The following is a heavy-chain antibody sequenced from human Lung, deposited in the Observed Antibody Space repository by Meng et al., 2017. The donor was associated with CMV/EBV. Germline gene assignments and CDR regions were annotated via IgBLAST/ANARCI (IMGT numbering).Heavy chain of an antibody. V-gene: IGHV4-4*02. J-gene: IGHJ4*02. CDR2: IYHSGST. D-gene: IGHD2-21*02. Sequence: APLQGSGPGRVKPSGTLSLSCPVSGGSLSSRNWGSWVRQPPGKGLEWIGEIYHSGSTNYNPSLKSRVTISVDESKNQFSLRLSSVTAADTAVYYCARVGAYYGGDCYHPRWGQGTLVTVSS. CDR1: GGSLSSRNW. CDR3: ARVGAYYGGDCYHPR.